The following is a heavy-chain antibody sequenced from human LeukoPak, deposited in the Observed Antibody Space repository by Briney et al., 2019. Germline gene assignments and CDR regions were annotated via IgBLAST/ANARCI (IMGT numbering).Heavy chain of an antibody. V-gene: IGHV3-23*01. CDR2: ISGSGGST. Sequence: GGSLRLSCAASGFTFSSYAMSWVRQAPGKGLEWVSAISGSGGSTYYADSVKGRFTISRHNSKNTLFLQMNSLRAEDTAVYYCARAGCSGGVCLYYFDYWGQGTLVTVAS. CDR1: GFTFSSYA. CDR3: ARAGCSGGVCLYYFDY. D-gene: IGHD2-21*01. J-gene: IGHJ4*02.